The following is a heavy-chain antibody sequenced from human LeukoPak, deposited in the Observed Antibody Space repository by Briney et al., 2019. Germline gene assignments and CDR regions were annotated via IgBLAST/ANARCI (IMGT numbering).Heavy chain of an antibody. Sequence: PSQTLSLTCTVSGGSINSGDYYWSWIRQPPGKGLEWIGYIYYSGSTYYNPSLKSRLTISVDTSKNHFSLKLTSVTAADTAVYYCARDLITFYYASGSYGALDIWGQGTMVTVSS. V-gene: IGHV4-30-4*01. CDR2: IYYSGST. J-gene: IGHJ3*02. CDR3: ARDLITFYYASGSYGALDI. D-gene: IGHD3-10*01. CDR1: GGSINSGDYY.